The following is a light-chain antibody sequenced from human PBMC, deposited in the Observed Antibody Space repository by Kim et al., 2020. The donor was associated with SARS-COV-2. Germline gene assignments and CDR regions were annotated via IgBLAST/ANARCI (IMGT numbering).Light chain of an antibody. CDR3: CSYAGSYTFYVV. CDR2: DVS. J-gene: IGLJ2*01. CDR1: SSDVGGYNS. Sequence: VTITCTGTSSDVGGYNSVSWYQQHPGKAPKLMIYDVSKRPSGVPDRFSGSKSGNTASLTISGLQAEDEADYYCCSYAGSYTFYVVFGGGTQLTVL. V-gene: IGLV2-11*01.